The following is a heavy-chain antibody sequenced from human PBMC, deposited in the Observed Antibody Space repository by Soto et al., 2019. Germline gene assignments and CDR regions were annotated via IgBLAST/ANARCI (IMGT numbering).Heavy chain of an antibody. Sequence: EVHLVESGGGLVQPGGSLRLSCAASGFTFSSYSLNWVRQAPGKGLEWVSYITSSGTTVYYADSVMGRFTISRDNAKNSMYLQMNSLRDDDTAVYYCARGSSNWAYYFDFWGQGTLVTVSS. V-gene: IGHV3-48*02. CDR3: ARGSSNWAYYFDF. CDR2: ITSSGTTV. D-gene: IGHD6-13*01. CDR1: GFTFSSYS. J-gene: IGHJ4*02.